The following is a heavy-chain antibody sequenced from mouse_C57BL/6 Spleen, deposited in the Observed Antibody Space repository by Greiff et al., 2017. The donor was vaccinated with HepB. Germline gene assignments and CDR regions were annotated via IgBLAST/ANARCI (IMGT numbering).Heavy chain of an antibody. V-gene: IGHV1-39*01. J-gene: IGHJ1*03. Sequence: VQLQQSGPELVKPGASVKISCKASGYSFTDYNMNWVKQSNGKSLEWIGVINPNYGTTSYNQKFKGKATLTVDQSSSTAYMQLNSLTSEDSAVYYGERPSYGSSYNWYFDVWGTGTTVTVSS. D-gene: IGHD1-1*01. CDR1: GYSFTDYN. CDR3: ERPSYGSSYNWYFDV. CDR2: INPNYGTT.